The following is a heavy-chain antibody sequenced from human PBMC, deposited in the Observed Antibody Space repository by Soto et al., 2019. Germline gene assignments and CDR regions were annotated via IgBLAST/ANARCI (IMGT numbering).Heavy chain of an antibody. V-gene: IGHV3-30-3*01. Sequence: GGSLRLSCAASGFTFSSYAMHWVRQAPGKGLEWVAVISYDGSNKYYADSVKGRFTISRDNSKNTLYLQMNSLRAEDTAVYYCARDIGTLVVPAAPFDPWGQGTLVTVSS. CDR1: GFTFSSYA. J-gene: IGHJ5*02. CDR3: ARDIGTLVVPAAPFDP. D-gene: IGHD2-2*01. CDR2: ISYDGSNK.